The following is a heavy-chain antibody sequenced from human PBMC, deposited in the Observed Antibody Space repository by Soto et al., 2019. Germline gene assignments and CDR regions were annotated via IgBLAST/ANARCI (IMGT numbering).Heavy chain of an antibody. D-gene: IGHD6-13*01. Sequence: PGGSLRLSCAASGFTFSSYSMNWVRQAPGKGLEWVSYISSSSSTIYYADSVKGRFTISRDNAKNSLYLQMNSLRAEDTAVYYCARSQYSSSWYDYNWFDPWGQGTLVTVS. V-gene: IGHV3-48*01. CDR2: ISSSSSTI. CDR3: ARSQYSSSWYDYNWFDP. CDR1: GFTFSSYS. J-gene: IGHJ5*02.